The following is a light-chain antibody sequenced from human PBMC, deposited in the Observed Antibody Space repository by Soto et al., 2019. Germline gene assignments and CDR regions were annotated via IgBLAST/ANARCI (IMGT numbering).Light chain of an antibody. J-gene: IGKJ4*01. CDR1: QSLMHSDGKTY. Sequence: DIVLTQTPLSLSVTPGQPASSSCRPSQSLMHSDGKTYLYWYLQKPGHPPQLMIYEVSNRFSGVPDRFSGSGSGTDFTLKISRVEAEDVAVYYCQQYDAWPLTFGGGTKVDIK. CDR2: EVS. V-gene: IGKV2D-29*01. CDR3: QQYDAWPLT.